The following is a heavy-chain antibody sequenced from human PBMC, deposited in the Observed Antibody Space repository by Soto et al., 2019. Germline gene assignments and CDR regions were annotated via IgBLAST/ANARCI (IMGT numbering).Heavy chain of an antibody. CDR1: GYTFTSYG. D-gene: IGHD3-22*01. CDR2: ISAYNGNT. V-gene: IGHV1-18*04. CDR3: ARREGYYDSSGYSDFDY. J-gene: IGHJ4*02. Sequence: GASVKVSCKASGYTFTSYGISWVRQAPGQGLEWMGWISAYNGNTNYAQKLQGRGTMTTDTSTSTAYMELRSLRSDYTAVYYCARREGYYDSSGYSDFDYWGQGTLVTVSS.